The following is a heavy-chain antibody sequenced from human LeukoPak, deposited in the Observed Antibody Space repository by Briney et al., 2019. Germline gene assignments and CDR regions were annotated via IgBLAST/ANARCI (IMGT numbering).Heavy chain of an antibody. CDR2: IYYSGST. Sequence: PSETLSLTCAVYSGSFSGYYWSWIRQPPGKGLEWIGSIYYSGSTYYNPSLKSRVTISLDTSKNQFSLNLTSVTAADTAVYYCVRVGPFGMSSGYWFDPWGQGTLVTVSS. V-gene: IGHV4-34*01. CDR1: SGSFSGYY. D-gene: IGHD3-16*01. CDR3: VRVGPFGMSSGYWFDP. J-gene: IGHJ5*02.